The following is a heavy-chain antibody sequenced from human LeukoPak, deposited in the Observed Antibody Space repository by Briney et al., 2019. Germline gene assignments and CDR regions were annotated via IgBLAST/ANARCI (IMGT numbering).Heavy chain of an antibody. D-gene: IGHD3-3*01. Sequence: PSQTLSLTCTVSGGSISSGDYYWSWIRQPPGKGLEWIGYIYYSGSTYYNPSLKSRVTISVDTSKNQFSLKLSSVTAADTAVYYCAGITIFGVVIFYFDYWGQGTLVTVSS. V-gene: IGHV4-30-4*08. CDR2: IYYSGST. J-gene: IGHJ4*02. CDR1: GGSISSGDYY. CDR3: AGITIFGVVIFYFDY.